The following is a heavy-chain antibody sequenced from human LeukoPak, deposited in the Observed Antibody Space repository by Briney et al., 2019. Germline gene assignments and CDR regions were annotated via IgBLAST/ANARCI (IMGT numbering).Heavy chain of an antibody. J-gene: IGHJ4*02. CDR1: GGSFSGYY. CDR2: INHSGST. Sequence: PSETLSLTCAVYGGSFSGYYWSWIRQPPGKGLEWIGEINHSGSTNYNPSLKSRVTISVDTSENQFSLKLSSVTAVDTAVYYCARSTYNWNYAVIDYWGQGTLVTVSS. V-gene: IGHV4-34*01. CDR3: ARSTYNWNYAVIDY. D-gene: IGHD1-7*01.